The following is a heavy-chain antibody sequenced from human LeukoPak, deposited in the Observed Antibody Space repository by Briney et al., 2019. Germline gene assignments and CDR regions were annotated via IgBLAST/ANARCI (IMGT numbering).Heavy chain of an antibody. J-gene: IGHJ4*02. CDR2: IKQDGSEK. Sequence: GGSLRLSCAASGFTFSSYSMNWVRQAPGKGLEWVANIKQDGSEKYYVDSVKGRFTISRDNAKNSLYLQMNSLRAEDTAVYYCTRKGSQWDFLVDYWGQGTRVAVSP. CDR3: TRKGSQWDFLVDY. CDR1: GFTFSSYS. D-gene: IGHD2/OR15-2a*01. V-gene: IGHV3-7*01.